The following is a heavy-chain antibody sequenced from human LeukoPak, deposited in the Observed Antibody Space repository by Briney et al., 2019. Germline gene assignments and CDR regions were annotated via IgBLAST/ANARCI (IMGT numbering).Heavy chain of an antibody. CDR2: IYHSGST. Sequence: PSETLSLTCAVSGYSISSGYYWGWIRQPPGKGLEWIGSIYHSGSTYYNPSLMSRVTISVDTSKNQFSLKLSSVTAADTAVYYCARDPDYYDSSGYYQGAFDIWGQGTMVTVSS. J-gene: IGHJ3*02. D-gene: IGHD3-22*01. V-gene: IGHV4-38-2*02. CDR1: GYSISSGYY. CDR3: ARDPDYYDSSGYYQGAFDI.